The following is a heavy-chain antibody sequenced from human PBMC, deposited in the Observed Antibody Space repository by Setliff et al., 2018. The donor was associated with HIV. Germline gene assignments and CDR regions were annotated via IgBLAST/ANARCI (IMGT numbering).Heavy chain of an antibody. CDR3: ARGLADFDH. J-gene: IGHJ4*02. V-gene: IGHV3-74*03. D-gene: IGHD6-19*01. Sequence: GGSLRLSCAASGITVSSNYMSWVRQAPGKGLVWVSRIKTDGTSTTYTDSVKGRFTISRDNAKNTLYLQMNSLRAEDTALYYCARGLADFDHWGQGTLVTVSS. CDR2: IKTDGTST. CDR1: GITVSSNY.